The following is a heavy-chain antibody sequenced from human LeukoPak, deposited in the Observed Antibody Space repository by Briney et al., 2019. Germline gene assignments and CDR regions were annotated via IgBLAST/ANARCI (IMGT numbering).Heavy chain of an antibody. V-gene: IGHV1-69*05. CDR1: GYTFTSYG. CDR2: IIPIFGTA. D-gene: IGHD6-13*01. Sequence: SVKVSCKASGYTFTSYGISWVRQAPGQGLEWMGGIIPIFGTANYAQKFQGRVTMTRDMSTSTVYMELSSLRSEDTAVYYCARRHGYSSSWYRPFDYWGQGTLVTVSS. J-gene: IGHJ4*02. CDR3: ARRHGYSSSWYRPFDY.